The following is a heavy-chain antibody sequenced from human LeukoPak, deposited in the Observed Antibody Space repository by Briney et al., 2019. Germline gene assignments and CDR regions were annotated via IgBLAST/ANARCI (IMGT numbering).Heavy chain of an antibody. CDR1: GFTFSTYA. Sequence: GGSLRLSCAASGFTFSTYAMAWVRQAPGKGLEWVSLITGSGISAYYADSVRGRFSISRDNSKNTVYLQLNSLRAGDTAVYYCAKDLPALEYWGQGTLVTVSS. D-gene: IGHD2-2*01. CDR2: ITGSGISA. V-gene: IGHV3-23*01. J-gene: IGHJ4*02. CDR3: AKDLPALEY.